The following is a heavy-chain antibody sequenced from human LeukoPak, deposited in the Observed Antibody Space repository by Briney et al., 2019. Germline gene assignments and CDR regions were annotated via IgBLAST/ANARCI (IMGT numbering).Heavy chain of an antibody. CDR2: INPNSGGT. J-gene: IGHJ3*02. CDR1: GYTFTGYY. CDR3: ARERFQAGTKAFDI. V-gene: IGHV1-2*06. Sequence: ASVKVSCKASGYTFTGYYMHWVRQAPGQGLGWMGRINPNSGGTNYAQKFQGRVTMTRDTSISTAYMELSRLRSDDTAVYYCARERFQAGTKAFDIWGQGTMVTVSS. D-gene: IGHD1-7*01.